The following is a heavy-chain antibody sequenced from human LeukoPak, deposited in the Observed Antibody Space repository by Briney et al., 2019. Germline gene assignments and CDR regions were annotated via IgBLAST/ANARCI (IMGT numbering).Heavy chain of an antibody. D-gene: IGHD3-22*01. CDR3: TRRRYYDPVGLDV. CDR2: IYYTGST. J-gene: IGHJ4*02. V-gene: IGHV4-59*12. CDR1: GDSLSGYW. Sequence: SETLSLTCSVSGDSLSGYWWTWIRQPPGKGPEWIGIIYYTGSTDYNPSLKRRVTLSADTAKNQFSLKLTSVTAADTAVYYCTRRRYYDPVGLDVWGRGTLVTVSS.